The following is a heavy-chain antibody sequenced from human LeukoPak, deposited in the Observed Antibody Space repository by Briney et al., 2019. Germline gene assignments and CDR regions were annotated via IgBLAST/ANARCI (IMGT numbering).Heavy chain of an antibody. V-gene: IGHV3-7*01. Sequence: GGSLRLSCAASGFTFSGYWLSWVRQPPGKGREWVANIKQDGSEKYYVDSVKGRFTISRDNAKNSLYLQMNCLRAEDTAVYYCGREGDAFDIWGQGTMVTVSS. CDR3: GREGDAFDI. CDR1: GFTFSGYW. CDR2: IKQDGSEK. J-gene: IGHJ3*02.